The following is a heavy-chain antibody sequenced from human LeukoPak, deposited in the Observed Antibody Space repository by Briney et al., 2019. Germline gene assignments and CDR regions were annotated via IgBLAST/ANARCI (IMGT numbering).Heavy chain of an antibody. J-gene: IGHJ3*02. CDR2: ITTSGDT. CDR3: AKLAGGSESPRDSFDI. Sequence: GGSLRLSCAASGFTFSSYDMHWVRQATGKGLEWVSLITTSGDTFYPGSVRGRFTISRENAENSLYPQMNSLRAGDTAVYYCAKLAGGSESPRDSFDIWGQGTMVTVSS. V-gene: IGHV3-13*01. CDR1: GFTFSSYD. D-gene: IGHD3-10*01.